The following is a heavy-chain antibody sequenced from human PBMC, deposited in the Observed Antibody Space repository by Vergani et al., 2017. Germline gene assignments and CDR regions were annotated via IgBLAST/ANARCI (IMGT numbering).Heavy chain of an antibody. D-gene: IGHD3-3*01. CDR2: ISYDGSNK. CDR1: GFTFSSYE. V-gene: IGHV3-30-3*01. Sequence: QVQLVESGGGLVQPGGSLRLSCAASGFTFSSYEMNWVRQAPGKGLEWVAVISYDGSNKYYADSVKGRFTISRDNSKNTLYLQMNSLRAEDTAVYYCARDISSDADYWGQGTLVTVSS. CDR3: ARDISSDADY. J-gene: IGHJ4*02.